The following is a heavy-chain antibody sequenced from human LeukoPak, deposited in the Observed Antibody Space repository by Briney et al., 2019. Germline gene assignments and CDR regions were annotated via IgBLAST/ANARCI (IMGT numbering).Heavy chain of an antibody. J-gene: IGHJ4*02. D-gene: IGHD4-11*01. V-gene: IGHV4-59*08. Sequence: SETLSLTCSVSGGSISSYYGSWLRQPPGKGLEWIGYIYYSGSTDYNPSLKSRVTISVDRSTNQFSLRLSSVTAADTAVYYCIRSPLDSSNYVRFDLWGQGTLVTVSS. CDR1: GGSISSYY. CDR3: IRSPLDSSNYVRFDL. CDR2: IYYSGST.